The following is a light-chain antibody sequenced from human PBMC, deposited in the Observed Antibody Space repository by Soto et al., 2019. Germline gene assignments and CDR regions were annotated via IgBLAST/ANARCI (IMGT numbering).Light chain of an antibody. V-gene: IGLV2-14*01. CDR1: SSVVGGYNY. Sequence: QSVLTQPASVSGSPGQSITISCTGTSSVVGGYNYVSWYQQHPGKAPKLMIYDVGNRPSGVSNRFSGSKSGNTASLTISGLQAEDEADYYCSSYTSSSTTVFGGGTKVTVL. J-gene: IGLJ2*01. CDR2: DVG. CDR3: SSYTSSSTTV.